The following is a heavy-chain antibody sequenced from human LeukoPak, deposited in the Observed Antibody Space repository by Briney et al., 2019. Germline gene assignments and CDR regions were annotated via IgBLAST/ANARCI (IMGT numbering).Heavy chain of an antibody. J-gene: IGHJ4*02. Sequence: ASVKVSCKASGYTFTSYDINWVRQATGQGLEWMGWTNPNRGNTGYAQKFQGRVTMTRNTSISTAYMELSSLRSEDTAVYYCARGRWVTMAAYYFDYWGQGTLVTVSS. V-gene: IGHV1-8*01. D-gene: IGHD3-10*01. CDR1: GYTFTSYD. CDR3: ARGRWVTMAAYYFDY. CDR2: TNPNRGNT.